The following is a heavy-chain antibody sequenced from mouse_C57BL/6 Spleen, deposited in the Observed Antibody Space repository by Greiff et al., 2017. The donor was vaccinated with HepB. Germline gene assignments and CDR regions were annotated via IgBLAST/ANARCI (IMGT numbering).Heavy chain of an antibody. D-gene: IGHD4-1*01. CDR1: GYTFTSYW. CDR3: ARTGTTYFDV. V-gene: IGHV1-52*01. Sequence: VKLQQPGAELVRPGSSVKLSCKASGYTFTSYWMHWVKQRPIQGLEWIGNIDPSDSETHYNQKFKDKATLTVDKSSSTAYMQLSSLTSEDSAVYYCARTGTTYFDVWGTGTTVTVSS. J-gene: IGHJ1*03. CDR2: IDPSDSET.